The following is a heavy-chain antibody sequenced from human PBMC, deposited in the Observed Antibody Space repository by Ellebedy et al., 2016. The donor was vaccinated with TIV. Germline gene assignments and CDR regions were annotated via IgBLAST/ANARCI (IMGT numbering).Heavy chain of an antibody. CDR2: SYYSGTT. Sequence: SETLSLTCDVSGGSVNFGGSWSWIRQSPGKGLEWIGNSYYSGTTYYNPSLKSRLTLSVDKPKNQFSLKLSSVTAADTAVYFCARGRDLAFDHWGPGTLVTVSS. CDR1: GGSVNFGGS. V-gene: IGHV4-30-2*06. J-gene: IGHJ4*02. D-gene: IGHD3-16*01. CDR3: ARGRDLAFDH.